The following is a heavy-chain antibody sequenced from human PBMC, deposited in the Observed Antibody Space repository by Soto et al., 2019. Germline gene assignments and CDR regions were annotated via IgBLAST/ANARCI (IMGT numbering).Heavy chain of an antibody. CDR2: IYSGGRT. CDR1: GVSIGSSGDY. J-gene: IGHJ4*02. V-gene: IGHV4-39*01. CDR3: AKFPRKTVHGTGTAD. Sequence: QLQLQESGPGLVKPSETLSLTCTVSGVSIGSSGDYWGWIRQPPGKGLEWIATIYSGGRTFYNPSLQGRVAISLDTSXXXXXXXXXXVXXXXXXXXXCAKFPRKTVHGTGTADWGQGTLVTVAS. D-gene: IGHD1-7*01.